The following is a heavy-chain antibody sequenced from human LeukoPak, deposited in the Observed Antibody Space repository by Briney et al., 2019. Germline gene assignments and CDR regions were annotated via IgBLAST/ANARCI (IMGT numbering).Heavy chain of an antibody. D-gene: IGHD2-2*01. V-gene: IGHV4-39*01. CDR3: ARALYCSSTSCYPYYYYYYMDV. Sequence: KPSETLSLTCTVSGGSISSSSYYWGWIRQPPGKGLEWMGSIYYSGRTYYNPSLKSRVTISVDTSKNQFSLKLSSVTAADTAVYYCARALYCSSTSCYPYYYYYYMDVWGKGTTVTVSS. CDR1: GGSISSSSYY. CDR2: IYYSGRT. J-gene: IGHJ6*03.